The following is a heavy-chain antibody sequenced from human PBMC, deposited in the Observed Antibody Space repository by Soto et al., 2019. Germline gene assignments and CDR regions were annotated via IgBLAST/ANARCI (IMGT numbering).Heavy chain of an antibody. V-gene: IGHV1-18*04. CDR1: GYTFTNHG. CDR2: INPYNANT. CDR3: ARDRVAGIWGDAFDS. D-gene: IGHD3-16*01. J-gene: IGHJ3*02. Sequence: QVQLVQSGTEVKKPGASVKVSCKTSGYTFTNHGINWVRQAPGQGLEWMGWINPYNANTNYAQKLQGQVTMTTDTSTTTADMDLSSLTSDDTAVYYCARDRVAGIWGDAFDSWGQVTVVTVSS.